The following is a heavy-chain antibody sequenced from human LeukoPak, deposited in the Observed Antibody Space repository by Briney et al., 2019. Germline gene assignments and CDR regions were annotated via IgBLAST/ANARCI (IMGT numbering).Heavy chain of an antibody. CDR1: GGSNSSSSYY. V-gene: IGHV4-39*02. CDR2: IYYSGST. Sequence: PSETLSLTCTVSGGSNSSSSYYWGWIRQPPGKGLEWIGSIYYSGSTYYNPSLKSRVTISVDTSKNQFSLKLSSVTAADTAVYYCARERGYGYFDYWGQGTLVTVSS. D-gene: IGHD5-18*01. J-gene: IGHJ4*02. CDR3: ARERGYGYFDY.